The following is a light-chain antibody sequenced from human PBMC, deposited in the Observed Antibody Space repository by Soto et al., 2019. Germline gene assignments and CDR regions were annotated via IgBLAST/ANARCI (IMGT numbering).Light chain of an antibody. CDR1: QSVDSSF. J-gene: IGKJ1*01. Sequence: EIVLTQSPGSLSLSPGERGTLSCRASQSVDSSFFAWYQQKPDQAPRLLIYGASNRATGIPDRFSGSGSGTXXXXXXXXXEPEDFAVYYCQQYVSSVTFGQGTKVEIK. CDR2: GAS. V-gene: IGKV3-20*01. CDR3: QQYVSSVT.